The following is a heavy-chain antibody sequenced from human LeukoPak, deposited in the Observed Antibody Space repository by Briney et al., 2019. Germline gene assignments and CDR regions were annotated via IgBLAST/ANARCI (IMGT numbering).Heavy chain of an antibody. J-gene: IGHJ4*02. CDR1: GDNLSELT. CDR2: FEPEEGER. D-gene: IGHD5/OR15-5a*01. CDR3: ATFGVYDLLECFDY. V-gene: IGHV1-24*01. Sequence: ASVKVSCKVSGDNLSELTVHWVRQAPGKGVEWIGGFEPEEGERLYAQKFEGRVTMTEDTSTDTAYMQLTSLRSEDTTVYYCATFGVYDLLECFDYWGQGTLVTVSS.